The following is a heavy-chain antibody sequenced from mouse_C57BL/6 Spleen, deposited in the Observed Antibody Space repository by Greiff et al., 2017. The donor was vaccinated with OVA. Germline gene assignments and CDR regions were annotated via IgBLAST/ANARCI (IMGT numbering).Heavy chain of an antibody. V-gene: IGHV1-18*01. CDR3: ARKEGDYYGYYAMDY. J-gene: IGHJ4*01. CDR2: INPNNGGT. Sequence: VQLQQSGPELVKPGASVKIPCKASGYTFTDYNMDWVKQSHGKSLEWIGDINPNNGGTIYNQKFKGKATLTVDKSSSTAYMELRSLTSEDTAVYYCARKEGDYYGYYAMDYWGQGTSVTVSS. CDR1: GYTFTDYN. D-gene: IGHD1-1*01.